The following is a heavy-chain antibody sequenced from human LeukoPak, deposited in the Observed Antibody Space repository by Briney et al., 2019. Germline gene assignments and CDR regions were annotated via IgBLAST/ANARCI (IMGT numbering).Heavy chain of an antibody. CDR2: IGSSGGST. CDR3: AKETYSGSYYGLDY. Sequence: GGSLRLSCVASGFTFSNYAMNWVRQAPGKGLEWVSTIGSSGGSTYYADSVKGRFTISRDNSKNTLYLQMNSLRAEDTAVYYCAKETYSGSYYGLDYWGQGTLVTVSS. CDR1: GFTFSNYA. J-gene: IGHJ4*02. V-gene: IGHV3-23*01. D-gene: IGHD1-26*01.